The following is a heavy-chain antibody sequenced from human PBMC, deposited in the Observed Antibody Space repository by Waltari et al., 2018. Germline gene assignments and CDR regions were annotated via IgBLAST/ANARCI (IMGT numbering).Heavy chain of an antibody. CDR1: GSSITNYY. Sequence: QVQLQESGPGLVKPSETLSLTCSVSGSSITNYYWSWLRQTAGRELEWIGRIHGSGRPTYNPSLQSRVTMSADTSENKLSLRLTSVTAADTAVYFCARGDVLNWFDPWGQGIQVTVAS. J-gene: IGHJ5*02. CDR2: IHGSGRP. V-gene: IGHV4-4*07. CDR3: ARGDVLNWFDP. D-gene: IGHD3-16*01.